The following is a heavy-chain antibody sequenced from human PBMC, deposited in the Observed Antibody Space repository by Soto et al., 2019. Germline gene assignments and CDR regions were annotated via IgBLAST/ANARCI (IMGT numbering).Heavy chain of an antibody. D-gene: IGHD2-15*01. CDR2: ISHSGST. CDR1: GCSISSSNW. CDR3: ARGSDYYFDY. V-gene: IGHV4-4*02. Sequence: QVQLPESGPGLVKPSGTLSLTCAVSGCSISSSNWWSWVRQPPGKGLEWIGEISHSGSTNYNPSLKRRATISVDKSKNQFSLKLSSVTAADTAVYYCARGSDYYFDYWGQGTLVTVSS. J-gene: IGHJ4*02.